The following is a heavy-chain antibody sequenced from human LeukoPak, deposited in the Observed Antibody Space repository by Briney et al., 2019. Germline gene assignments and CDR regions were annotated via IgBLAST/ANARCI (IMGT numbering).Heavy chain of an antibody. J-gene: IGHJ3*02. CDR3: ARYLIEDIGYSSPIGAFDI. D-gene: IGHD6-13*01. Sequence: TSQTLSLTCTVSGGSISSGSYYWSWIRQPAGKGLEWIGRIYTSGSTNYNPSLKSRVTISVDTSKNQFSLKLSSVTAADTAVYYCARYLIEDIGYSSPIGAFDIWGQGTMVTVSS. V-gene: IGHV4-61*02. CDR2: IYTSGST. CDR1: GGSISSGSYY.